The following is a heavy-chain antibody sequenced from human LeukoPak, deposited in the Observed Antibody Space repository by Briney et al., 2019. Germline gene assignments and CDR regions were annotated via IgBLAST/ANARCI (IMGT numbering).Heavy chain of an antibody. J-gene: IGHJ6*03. V-gene: IGHV4-34*01. CDR3: ARGYCSSTSCYNSYYYYYYMDA. CDR1: GGSFSGYY. D-gene: IGHD2-2*02. CDR2: INHSGST. Sequence: SETPSLTCAVYGGSFSGYYWSWIRQPPGKGLEWIGEINHSGSTNYNPSLKSRVTISVDTSKNQFSLKLSSVTAADTAVYYCARGYCSSTSCYNSYYYYYYMDAWGKGTTVTVSS.